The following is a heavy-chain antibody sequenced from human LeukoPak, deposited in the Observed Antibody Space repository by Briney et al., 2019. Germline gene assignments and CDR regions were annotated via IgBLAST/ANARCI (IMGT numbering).Heavy chain of an antibody. CDR1: GGSISSGSYY. Sequence: SQTLSLTCTVSGGSISSGSYYWSWIRQPAGKGLEWIGRIYTSGSTNYNPSLKSRVTISLDTSKNQFSLKLSSVTAADTAVYYCARGTDGYNNYCYYYMDVWGKGTTVTVSS. CDR3: ARGTDGYNNYCYYYMDV. CDR2: IYTSGST. J-gene: IGHJ6*03. D-gene: IGHD5-24*01. V-gene: IGHV4-61*02.